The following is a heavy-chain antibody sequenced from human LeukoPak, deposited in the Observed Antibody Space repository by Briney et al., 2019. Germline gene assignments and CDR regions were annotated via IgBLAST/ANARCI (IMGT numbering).Heavy chain of an antibody. CDR3: ARPLAVAGRHYYGMDV. CDR2: ITGGGGST. D-gene: IGHD6-19*01. CDR1: GFTVYNFA. J-gene: IGHJ6*02. Sequence: GGSLRLSCVASGFTVYNFAMSWVRQAPGKGLEWVSLITGGGGSTDYADSVKGRFTISRDNSKNTLYLQMNSLRAEDTAVHYCARPLAVAGRHYYGMDVWGQGTTVTVSS. V-gene: IGHV3-23*01.